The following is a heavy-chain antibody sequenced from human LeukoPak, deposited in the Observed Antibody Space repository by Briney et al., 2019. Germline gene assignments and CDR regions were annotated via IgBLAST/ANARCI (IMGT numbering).Heavy chain of an antibody. Sequence: PSETLSLTCNVSGESISSHYWSWTRQSPGKGLEWICYVTNSGTTEFNPSLKSRVTISRDTSKNQISLRLSSVTAADTAVYYCARVPSYRPGYWFAPWGQGTLVTVSS. CDR2: VTNSGTT. J-gene: IGHJ5*02. CDR3: ARVPSYRPGYWFAP. D-gene: IGHD3-10*01. CDR1: GESISSHY. V-gene: IGHV4-59*08.